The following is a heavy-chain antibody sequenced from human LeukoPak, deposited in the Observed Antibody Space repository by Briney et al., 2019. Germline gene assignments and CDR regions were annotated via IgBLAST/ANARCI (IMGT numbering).Heavy chain of an antibody. CDR2: IYSGGST. Sequence: GGSLRLSCAASGFTVSSNYMSWVRQAPGKGLEWVSVIYSGGSTYYADSVKGRFTISRDNSKNTLYLQMNSLRAEDTAVYYCATGSGVPAAMKWGQQLGFDYWGQGTLVTVSS. CDR1: GFTVSSNY. CDR3: ATGSGVPAAMKWGQQLGFDY. V-gene: IGHV3-66*01. D-gene: IGHD2-2*01. J-gene: IGHJ4*02.